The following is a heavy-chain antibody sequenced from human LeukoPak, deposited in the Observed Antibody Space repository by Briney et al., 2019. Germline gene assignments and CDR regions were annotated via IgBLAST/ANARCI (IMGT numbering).Heavy chain of an antibody. CDR2: IRGSSGDT. CDR1: GFTFSSYA. Sequence: PGGSLRLSCAASGFTFSSYAMAWVRQAPGKGLEWVSAIRGSSGDTYYADSVKGRFTISRDNSKNTLYLQMSSLRAEDTAVYYCARGRDYVWGTYRNAFDFWGQGTMVTVSS. J-gene: IGHJ3*01. D-gene: IGHD3-16*02. V-gene: IGHV3-23*01. CDR3: ARGRDYVWGTYRNAFDF.